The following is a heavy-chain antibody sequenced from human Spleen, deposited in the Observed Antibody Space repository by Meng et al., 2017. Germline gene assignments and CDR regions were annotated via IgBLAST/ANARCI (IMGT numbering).Heavy chain of an antibody. CDR1: GGSISSGSYY. J-gene: IGHJ4*02. CDR2: MFTSGST. D-gene: IGHD5-18*01. CDR3: ARGRRGYSFDYYYYFDY. V-gene: IGHV4-61*09. Sequence: LRLSCTVSGGSISSGSYYWSWIRQPAGKGLEWIGHMFTSGSTNYNPSLQSRVTISLGTSKNHFSLRLSSVTAADTAVYYCARGRRGYSFDYYYYFDYWGQGTLVTVSS.